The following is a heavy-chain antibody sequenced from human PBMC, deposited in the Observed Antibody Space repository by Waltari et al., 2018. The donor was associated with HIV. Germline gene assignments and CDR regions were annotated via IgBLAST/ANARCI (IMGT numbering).Heavy chain of an antibody. D-gene: IGHD3-22*01. CDR2: IYGGGST. CDR3: ARVGRHYYDSSWAFDI. V-gene: IGHV3-53*01. CDR1: GFTVSSNY. Sequence: EVQLVESGGGLIQPGGSLRLSCAASGFTVSSNYMNWVRQAPGKGLEWVSVIYGGGSTYYADAVKGRFTISRDNSKNTLYLQMNSLRAEDTAVYYCARVGRHYYDSSWAFDIWGQGTMVTVSS. J-gene: IGHJ3*02.